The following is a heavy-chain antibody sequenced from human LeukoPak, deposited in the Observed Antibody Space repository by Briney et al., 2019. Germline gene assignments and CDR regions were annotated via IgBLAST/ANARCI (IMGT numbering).Heavy chain of an antibody. Sequence: GGSLRLSCAASGFTFSSYSMNWARQAPGKGLEWVSSISSSSSYIYYADSVRGRFIISRDNAKNTLYLQMNSLRPEDTAIYYCARVRSDYSSSSPPDYWGQGTPVTVSS. J-gene: IGHJ4*02. D-gene: IGHD6-6*01. CDR1: GFTFSSYS. V-gene: IGHV3-21*01. CDR2: ISSSSSYI. CDR3: ARVRSDYSSSSPPDY.